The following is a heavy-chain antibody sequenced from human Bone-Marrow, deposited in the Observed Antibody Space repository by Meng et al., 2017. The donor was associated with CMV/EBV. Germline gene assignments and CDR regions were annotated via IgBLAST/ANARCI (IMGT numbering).Heavy chain of an antibody. CDR2: ISGSGGSK. Sequence: GGSLRLSCAASGFTFSSYAMSWVRQAPGKGLEWVAAISGSGGSKYYADSVKGRFTISRDNYENTLYLQMISLRAEDTAGYYCAKSVPASGTGMDDWGQGTTVTVSS. V-gene: IGHV3-23*01. CDR3: AKSVPASGTGMDD. D-gene: IGHD6-13*01. J-gene: IGHJ6*02. CDR1: GFTFSSYA.